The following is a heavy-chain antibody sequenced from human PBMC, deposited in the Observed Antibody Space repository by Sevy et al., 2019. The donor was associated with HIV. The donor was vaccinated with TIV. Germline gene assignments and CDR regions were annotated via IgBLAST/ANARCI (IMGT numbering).Heavy chain of an antibody. D-gene: IGHD2-8*02. CDR1: GFTFSNAW. J-gene: IGHJ6*02. V-gene: IGHV3-15*01. Sequence: VGSLRLSCAASGFTFSNAWMSWVLQAPGKALEWVGRIQSKTDGGTIDYAAPVKGRFTISRDDSKNTLYLQMNSLKTEVTAVYYCTTDPITVLVVTDGMDVWGQGTTVTVSS. CDR2: IQSKTDGGTI. CDR3: TTDPITVLVVTDGMDV.